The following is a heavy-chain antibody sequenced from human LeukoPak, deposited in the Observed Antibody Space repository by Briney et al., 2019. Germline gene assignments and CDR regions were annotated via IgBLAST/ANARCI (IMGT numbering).Heavy chain of an antibody. CDR3: ARDLGEFYFDY. Sequence: GGSLRLSCAASGFTFSNYGMHWVRQAPGKGLEWVAVIWYDGSNKYYADSVKGRSTISRDNSKDTVYLQMNSLRAEDTAVYYCARDLGEFYFDYWGQGTLVTVSS. CDR2: IWYDGSNK. CDR1: GFTFSNYG. J-gene: IGHJ4*02. V-gene: IGHV3-33*01. D-gene: IGHD3-10*01.